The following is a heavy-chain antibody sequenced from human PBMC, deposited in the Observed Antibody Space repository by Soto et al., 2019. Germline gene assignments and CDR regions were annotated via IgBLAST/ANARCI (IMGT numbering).Heavy chain of an antibody. CDR1: GYSFTSYT. D-gene: IGHD5-12*01. Sequence: ASVKVSCKAFGYSFTSYTIHWVRQAPGQRLEWMGWINAGNGNTKYSQKFQGRVTITRDTSASTAYMELSSLRSEDTAVYYCAREPGIVASTLSGMDVWGQGTTVTVSS. CDR2: INAGNGNT. J-gene: IGHJ6*02. V-gene: IGHV1-3*01. CDR3: AREPGIVASTLSGMDV.